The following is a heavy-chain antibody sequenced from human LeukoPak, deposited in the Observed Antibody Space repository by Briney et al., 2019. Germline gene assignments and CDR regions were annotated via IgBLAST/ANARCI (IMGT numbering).Heavy chain of an antibody. CDR2: MSVYTGKT. Sequence: GASVKVSCKASGYTFTNYGISWVRQAPGQGLEWMGWMSVYTGKTYHAQKFQARVTMTTDTPTTTAYMELRSLRSDDTAVYYCAKDRGWQYADYETVAVEHWGQGTLVTVSS. D-gene: IGHD4-17*01. CDR1: GYTFTNYG. V-gene: IGHV1-18*01. J-gene: IGHJ4*02. CDR3: AKDRGWQYADYETVAVEH.